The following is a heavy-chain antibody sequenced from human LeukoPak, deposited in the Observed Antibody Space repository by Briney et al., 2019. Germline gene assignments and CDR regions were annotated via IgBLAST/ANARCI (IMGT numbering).Heavy chain of an antibody. CDR3: ARMMLDSSSWYWDDMDV. Sequence: PSETLSLTCAVYGGSFSYYYWSWIRQPPGKGLEWIGEISQSGSTNYNPSLKSRVTISLDTSKNQFSLKVTSVTAADTAVYYCARMMLDSSSWYWDDMDVWGNGTTVTISS. D-gene: IGHD6-13*01. CDR2: ISQSGST. CDR1: GGSFSYYY. V-gene: IGHV4-34*01. J-gene: IGHJ6*03.